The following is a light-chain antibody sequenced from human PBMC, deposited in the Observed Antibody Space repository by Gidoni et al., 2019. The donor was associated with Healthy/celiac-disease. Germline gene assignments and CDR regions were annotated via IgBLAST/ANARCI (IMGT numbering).Light chain of an antibody. CDR3: MQALQTPPT. J-gene: IGKJ1*01. CDR1: QSLLHSNGYNY. CDR2: LGS. V-gene: IGKV2-28*01. Sequence: DIVITQSPLSLPVTPGEPASISCRSSQSLLHSNGYNYLDWYLQKPGQSPQLLIYLGSNRASGVPDRFSGSGSGTDFTLKISRVEAEEVGVYYCMQALQTPPTFGQGTKVEIK.